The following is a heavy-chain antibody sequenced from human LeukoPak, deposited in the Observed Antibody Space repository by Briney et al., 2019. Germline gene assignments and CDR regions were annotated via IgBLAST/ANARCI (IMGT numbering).Heavy chain of an antibody. CDR1: GFSLSTSGVG. V-gene: IGHV2-5*02. J-gene: IGHJ4*02. D-gene: IGHD6-19*01. CDR2: IYWDDDK. Sequence: SGPTLVEPTQTLTLTCTFSGFSLSTSGVGVGWIRQPPGQALEWLALIYWDDDKRYSPSLKSRLTITKDTSKNQVVLTMTNMDPVDTGTYYCAHDSSGWYGFDSWGQGTLVTVSS. CDR3: AHDSSGWYGFDS.